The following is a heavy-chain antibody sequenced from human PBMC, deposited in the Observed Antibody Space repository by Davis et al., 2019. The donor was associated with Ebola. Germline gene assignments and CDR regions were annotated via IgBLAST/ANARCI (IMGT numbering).Heavy chain of an antibody. CDR1: GGSVSSGSYY. CDR3: ARVWIVAAKMAWFDP. J-gene: IGHJ5*02. Sequence: PSETLSLTCTVSGGSVSSGSYYWSWIRQPPGKGLEWIGYIYYSGSTNYNPSLKSRVTISVDTSKNQFSLKLSSVTAADTAVYYCARVWIVAAKMAWFDPWGQGTLVTVSS. V-gene: IGHV4-61*01. D-gene: IGHD2-15*01. CDR2: IYYSGST.